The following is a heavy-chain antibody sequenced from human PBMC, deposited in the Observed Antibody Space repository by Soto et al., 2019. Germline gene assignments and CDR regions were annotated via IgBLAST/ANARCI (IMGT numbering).Heavy chain of an antibody. V-gene: IGHV4-59*01. CDR1: GGSISSYY. J-gene: IGHJ6*02. D-gene: IGHD3-16*02. CDR3: ARLAVIYYYGMDV. Sequence: SETLSLTCTVSGGSISSYYWSWIRQPPGKGLEWIGYIYNSGSTNYNPSLKSRVTISVDTSKNQFSLKLSSVTAADTAVYYCARLAVIYYYGMDVWGQGTTVTVSS. CDR2: IYNSGST.